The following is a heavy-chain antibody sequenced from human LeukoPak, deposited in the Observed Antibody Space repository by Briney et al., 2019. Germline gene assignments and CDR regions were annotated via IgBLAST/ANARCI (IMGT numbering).Heavy chain of an antibody. CDR1: GFTFSSYS. Sequence: PGGSLRLSCAASGFTFSSYSMNWVRQAPGKGLEWVSSISSSSSYIYYADSVKGRFTISRDNAKNSLYLQMNSLRAEDTAVYYCAREVATMVRGHYKWFDPWGQGTLVTVSS. CDR2: ISSSSSYI. V-gene: IGHV3-21*01. J-gene: IGHJ5*02. D-gene: IGHD3-10*01. CDR3: AREVATMVRGHYKWFDP.